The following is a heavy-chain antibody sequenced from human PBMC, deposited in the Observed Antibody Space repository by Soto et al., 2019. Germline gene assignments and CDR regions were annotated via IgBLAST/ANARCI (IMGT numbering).Heavy chain of an antibody. CDR3: AKDYYYDSSGYTFDY. CDR1: GFTFSDYA. CDR2: ISASGGST. V-gene: IGHV3-23*01. J-gene: IGHJ4*02. D-gene: IGHD3-22*01. Sequence: GGSLRLSCATSGFTFSDYAMTWVRQAPGKGLEWVSAISASGGSTYYADSVKGRFTISRDNSKNTLYLQMNSLRAEDTAVYYCAKDYYYDSSGYTFDYWGQGTLVTVSS.